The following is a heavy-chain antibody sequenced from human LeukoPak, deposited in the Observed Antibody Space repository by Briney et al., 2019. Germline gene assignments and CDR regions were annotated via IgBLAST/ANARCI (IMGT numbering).Heavy chain of an antibody. CDR3: ARDAHCSSTSCYFFDY. CDR1: GFTFSSYS. Sequence: GGSLRLSCAASGFTFSSYSMNWVRQAPGKGLEWDSYMTSSSGTIYYADSVKGRFTISRDNAKNLLYLQINSLRAEDTAVYYCARDAHCSSTSCYFFDYWGQGALVTVSS. V-gene: IGHV3-48*01. CDR2: MTSSSGTI. J-gene: IGHJ4*02. D-gene: IGHD2-2*01.